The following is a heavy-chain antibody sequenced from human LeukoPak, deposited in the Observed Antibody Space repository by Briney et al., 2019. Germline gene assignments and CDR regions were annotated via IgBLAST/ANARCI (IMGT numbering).Heavy chain of an antibody. CDR2: IKHSGNT. Sequence: SETLSLTRAVSGYSITSGYDWVWLRQPPGKGPEWIGDIKHSGNTYYNPSLQSRLTMSLDTSKNQLSLTLTSMTAADTAVYYCARVGGYNAFDIWGQGTMVTVSS. J-gene: IGHJ3*02. V-gene: IGHV4-38-2*01. CDR1: GYSITSGYD. CDR3: ARVGGYNAFDI. D-gene: IGHD3-16*02.